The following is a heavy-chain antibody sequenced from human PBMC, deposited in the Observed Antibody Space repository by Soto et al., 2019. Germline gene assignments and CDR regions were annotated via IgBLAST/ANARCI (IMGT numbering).Heavy chain of an antibody. CDR2: IERSGST. D-gene: IGHD3-22*01. J-gene: IGHJ4*03. CDR3: AGAVDDDDSRGYRTSGLDY. V-gene: IGHV4-31*03. CDR1: GASISNGVYY. Sequence: SETLTLTCTVSGASISNGVYYWIWKRQHTGKGLEWIGYIERSGSTFFNPSLRRRVAISVHPSKSHFYLNLTSVTAAYTAIYYCAGAVDDDDSRGYRTSGLDYWGHGTPVTVSS.